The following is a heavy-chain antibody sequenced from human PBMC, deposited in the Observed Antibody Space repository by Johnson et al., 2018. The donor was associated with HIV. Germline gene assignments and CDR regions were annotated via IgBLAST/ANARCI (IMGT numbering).Heavy chain of an antibody. CDR2: IKTKNDGGTT. V-gene: IGHV3-15*01. CDR1: GFTFSGSA. J-gene: IGHJ3*02. D-gene: IGHD3-22*01. CDR3: TTETYYYDSSGYYYGHAFDI. Sequence: VQLVESGGGVVQPGRSLRLSCAASGFTFSGSAIHWVRQASGKGLEWVGRIKTKNDGGTTDYAAPVKGRFTISRDDSKTTLYLQMNSLKTEDTAVYYCTTETYYYDSSGYYYGHAFDIWGQGTMVTVSS.